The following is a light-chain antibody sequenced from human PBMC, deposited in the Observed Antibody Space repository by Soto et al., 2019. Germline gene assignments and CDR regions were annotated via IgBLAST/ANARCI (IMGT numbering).Light chain of an antibody. CDR3: QQYNSYPWT. J-gene: IGKJ1*01. CDR1: QSISSW. Sequence: DIQMTQSPSTLSASVGDKVTITCRASQSISSWLAWYQQKPGKAPKLLIHDASSLESGVPSRFSGSGSGTEFTLTIGSLQPDDFATYYCQQYNSYPWTFGQGTKVDIK. CDR2: DAS. V-gene: IGKV1-5*01.